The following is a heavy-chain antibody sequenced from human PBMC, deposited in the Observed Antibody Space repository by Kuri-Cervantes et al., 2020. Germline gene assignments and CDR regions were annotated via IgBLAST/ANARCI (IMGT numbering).Heavy chain of an antibody. D-gene: IGHD5-12*01. Sequence: GGSLRLSCAASGFTFSSYAMSWVRQAPGKGLEWVGRIKSKTDGGTTDYAAPVKGRFTISRDDSKNTLYLQMNSLKTEDTAVYYCTTGRYSGYDYFDYWGQGTLVTVSS. CDR3: TTGRYSGYDYFDY. CDR2: IKSKTDGGTT. V-gene: IGHV3-15*01. J-gene: IGHJ4*02. CDR1: GFTFSSYA.